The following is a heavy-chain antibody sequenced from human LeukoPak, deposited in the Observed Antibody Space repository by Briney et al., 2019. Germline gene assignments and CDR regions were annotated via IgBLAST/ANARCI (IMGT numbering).Heavy chain of an antibody. Sequence: SETLSLTCTVSGGSVSSGSYYWGWIRQPPGKGLEWIGYIYYSGSTNYNPSLKSRVTISVDTSKNQFSLKLSSVTAADTAVYYCAREGYRSSPLYFDYWGQGTLVTVYS. D-gene: IGHD6-13*01. CDR1: GGSVSSGSYY. V-gene: IGHV4-61*01. J-gene: IGHJ4*02. CDR3: AREGYRSSPLYFDY. CDR2: IYYSGST.